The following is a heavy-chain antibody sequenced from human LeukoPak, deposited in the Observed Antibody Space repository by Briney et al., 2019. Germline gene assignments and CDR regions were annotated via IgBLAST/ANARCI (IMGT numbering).Heavy chain of an antibody. CDR3: ARTTSTVTTGHWFDP. CDR1: GGTFSSYA. J-gene: IGHJ5*02. Sequence: GASVKVSCKASGGTFSSYAISWVRQAPGQGLEWMGRIIPILGIANYAQKFQGRVTITADKSTSTAYMELSSLRSEDTAVYYCARTTSTVTTGHWFDPWGQGTLVTVSS. CDR2: IIPILGIA. V-gene: IGHV1-69*04. D-gene: IGHD4-17*01.